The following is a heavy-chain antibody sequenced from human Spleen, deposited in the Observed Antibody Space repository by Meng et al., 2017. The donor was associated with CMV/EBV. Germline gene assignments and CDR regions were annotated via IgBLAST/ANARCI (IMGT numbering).Heavy chain of an antibody. J-gene: IGHJ4*02. V-gene: IGHV3-43*01. Sequence: EVEPVGSEGVVVQPVWSLGLSGAATGFTFDDVTMHWVRQAPGKGLEWVSLISWDGGSTYYADSVKGRFTISRDNSKNSLYLQMNSLRTEDTALYYCATLAARGFDYWGQGTLVTVSS. D-gene: IGHD6-13*01. CDR2: ISWDGGST. CDR3: ATLAARGFDY. CDR1: GFTFDDVT.